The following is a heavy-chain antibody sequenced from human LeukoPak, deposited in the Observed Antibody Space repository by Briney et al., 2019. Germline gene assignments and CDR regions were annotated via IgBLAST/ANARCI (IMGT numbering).Heavy chain of an antibody. D-gene: IGHD2-2*01. Sequence: SETLSLTCTVSGGSISSSSYYWGWIRQPPGKGLEWIGSIYYSGSTYYNPSLKSRATISVDTSKNQFSLKLSSVTAADTAVYYCARRVVAAVGYGMDVWGQGTTVTVSS. V-gene: IGHV4-39*07. CDR3: ARRVVAAVGYGMDV. CDR1: GGSISSSSYY. J-gene: IGHJ6*02. CDR2: IYYSGST.